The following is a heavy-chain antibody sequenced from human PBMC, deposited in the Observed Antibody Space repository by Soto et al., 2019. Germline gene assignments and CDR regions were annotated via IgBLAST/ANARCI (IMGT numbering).Heavy chain of an antibody. CDR2: INPGSGNT. CDR3: ARIRMLWYGELSH. D-gene: IGHD3-10*01. Sequence: QVQLVQSGAEVKKPGGSVKISCKTSGYTFMTYALHWVRRAPGQRLEWMGWINPGSGNTEYSQKLQGRVTITRDTSARTVFMDVANLTSEDTAVYYCARIRMLWYGELSHWGQGTLVTVSA. V-gene: IGHV1-3*01. CDR1: GYTFMTYA. J-gene: IGHJ4*02.